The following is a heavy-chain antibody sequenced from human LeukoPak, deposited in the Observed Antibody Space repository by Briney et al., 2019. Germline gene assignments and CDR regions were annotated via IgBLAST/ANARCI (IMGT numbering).Heavy chain of an antibody. D-gene: IGHD2-2*01. J-gene: IGHJ5*02. CDR3: ARGYCSSTSCLES. CDR1: GYTFTSYG. CDR2: ISAYNGNT. V-gene: IGHV1-18*01. Sequence: GASVKVSCKASGYTFTSYGVSWVRQAPGQGLEWMGWISAYNGNTNYAQKLQGRVTITADESTSTACMELSSLRSEDTAVYYCARGYCSSTSCLESWGQGTLVTVSS.